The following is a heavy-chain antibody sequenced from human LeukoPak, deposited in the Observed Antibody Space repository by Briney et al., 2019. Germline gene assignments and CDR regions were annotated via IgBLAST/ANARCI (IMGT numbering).Heavy chain of an antibody. D-gene: IGHD4-23*01. CDR3: ALHDYGGKNSFDY. CDR2: ISYDGSNK. Sequence: GGSLRLSCAASGFTFSSYAMPWVRQAPGKGLQWVAVISYDGSNKYYADSVKGRFAISRDNSKNTVNLQMNSLRAEDTAVYYCALHDYGGKNSFDYWGQGTLVTVSS. V-gene: IGHV3-30*09. CDR1: GFTFSSYA. J-gene: IGHJ4*02.